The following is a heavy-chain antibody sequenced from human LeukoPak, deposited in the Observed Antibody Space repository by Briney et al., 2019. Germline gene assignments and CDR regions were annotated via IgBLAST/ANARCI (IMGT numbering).Heavy chain of an antibody. CDR2: ISSSGSTI. J-gene: IGHJ4*02. Sequence: GGSLSLSCAASGFTFSSYEMSWVRQAPGKGLERVSYISSSGSTIYYADSVKGRFTISRDNANNSMHLQMNSLRVEDTADYYCARDGSKGYYFDYWGQGTLVTVSS. CDR1: GFTFSSYE. V-gene: IGHV3-48*03. D-gene: IGHD5-24*01. CDR3: ARDGSKGYYFDY.